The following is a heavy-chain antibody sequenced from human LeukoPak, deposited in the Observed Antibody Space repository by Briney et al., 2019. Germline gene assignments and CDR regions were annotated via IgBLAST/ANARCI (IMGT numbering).Heavy chain of an antibody. J-gene: IGHJ4*02. V-gene: IGHV3-30-3*01. Sequence: GGSLRLSCAASGFTFSSYAMHWVRQAPGKGLEWVAVISYDGSNKYYADSVKGRFTISRDNSKNTLYLQMSSLRAEDTAVYYCAPTRAFSYGFPFDYWGQGTLVTVSS. CDR1: GFTFSSYA. D-gene: IGHD5-18*01. CDR3: APTRAFSYGFPFDY. CDR2: ISYDGSNK.